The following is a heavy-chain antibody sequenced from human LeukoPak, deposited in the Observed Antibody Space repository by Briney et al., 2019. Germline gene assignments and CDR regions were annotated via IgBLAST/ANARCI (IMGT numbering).Heavy chain of an antibody. D-gene: IGHD2-15*01. CDR2: MNPNSGNT. J-gene: IGHJ6*02. CDR3: ARGSVYCSGGSCYYPGYYYYYGMDV. V-gene: IGHV1-8*01. CDR1: GYTFTSYD. Sequence: ASVKVSCKASGYTFTSYDINWVRQATGQGLEWMGWMNPNSGNTGYAQKFQGRVTMTRNTSIGTAYMELSSLRSEDTAVYYCARGSVYCSGGSCYYPGYYYYYGMDVWGQGTTVTVSS.